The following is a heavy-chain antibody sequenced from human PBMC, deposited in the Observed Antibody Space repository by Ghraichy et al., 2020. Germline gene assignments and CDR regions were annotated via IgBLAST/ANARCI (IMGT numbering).Heavy chain of an antibody. Sequence: LSLTCAASGFTFSSYSMNWVRQAPGKGLEWVSSISSSSYIYYADSVKGRFTISRDNAKNSLYLQMNSLRAEDTAVYYCARDRYYYDSSGYYYEITDYWGQGTLVTVSS. D-gene: IGHD3-22*01. V-gene: IGHV3-21*01. CDR2: ISSSSYI. CDR3: ARDRYYYDSSGYYYEITDY. J-gene: IGHJ4*02. CDR1: GFTFSSYS.